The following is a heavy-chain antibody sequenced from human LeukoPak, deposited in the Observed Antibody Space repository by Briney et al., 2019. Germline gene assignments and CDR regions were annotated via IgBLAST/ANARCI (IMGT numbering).Heavy chain of an antibody. D-gene: IGHD4-17*01. CDR1: GFTFSSYS. V-gene: IGHV3-21*01. Sequence: GGSLRLSCAASGFTFSSYSMNWVRQAPGKGLEWVSSISSSSSYIYYADSVKGRFTISRDNAKNLLYLQMNSLRAEDTAVYYCARWPVTTRNFDYWGQGTLVTVSS. J-gene: IGHJ4*02. CDR3: ARWPVTTRNFDY. CDR2: ISSSSSYI.